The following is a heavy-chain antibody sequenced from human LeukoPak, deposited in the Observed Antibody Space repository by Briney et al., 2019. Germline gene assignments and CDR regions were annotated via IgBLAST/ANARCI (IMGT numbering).Heavy chain of an antibody. Sequence: PGGSLRLSCAASGFTFSSYSMKWVRQAPGKGLEWVSFISSSSSYIYYADSVKGRFTISRDNAKNSLYLQMNSLRAEDTAVYYCARGGTYYYGSGSYYPYFDYWGQGTLVTVSS. V-gene: IGHV3-21*01. J-gene: IGHJ4*02. CDR3: ARGGTYYYGSGSYYPYFDY. CDR2: ISSSSSYI. D-gene: IGHD3-10*01. CDR1: GFTFSSYS.